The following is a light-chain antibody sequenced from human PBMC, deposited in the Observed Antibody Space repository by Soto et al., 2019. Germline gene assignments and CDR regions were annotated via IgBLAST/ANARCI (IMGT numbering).Light chain of an antibody. CDR3: SSYAGSNNVV. J-gene: IGLJ2*01. V-gene: IGLV2-8*01. CDR1: SSDVGGYNY. CDR2: EVS. Sequence: QSALTQPPSASGSPGQSVTISCTGTSSDVGGYNYVSWYQQHPGKAPKLMIYEVSKRPSGVPDRFSGSKSGITASLTVSGLQAEDEADYYCSSYAGSNNVVFGGGTQLTVL.